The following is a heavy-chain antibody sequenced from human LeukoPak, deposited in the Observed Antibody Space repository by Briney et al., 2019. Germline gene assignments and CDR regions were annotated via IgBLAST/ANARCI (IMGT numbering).Heavy chain of an antibody. CDR3: ATQNFDY. Sequence: PGGSLRLSCAASGFTLSNYAMSWVRQAPGQGLEWVSTISDSGGSTYYADSVTGRFNLSRDNSKSTLSLQMNSLRANDPAVYYCATQNFDYWGQGTLVTVCS. CDR2: ISDSGGST. V-gene: IGHV3-23*01. J-gene: IGHJ4*02. CDR1: GFTLSNYA.